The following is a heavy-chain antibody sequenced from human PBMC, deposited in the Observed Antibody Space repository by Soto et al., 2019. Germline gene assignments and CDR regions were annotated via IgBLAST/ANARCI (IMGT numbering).Heavy chain of an antibody. V-gene: IGHV4-34*01. D-gene: IGHD3-22*01. CDR1: GGSFSGYY. J-gene: IGHJ4*02. CDR3: ARGPGYYDSSGYYVTPFDY. Sequence: SETLSLTCAVYGGSFSGYYWSWIRQPPGKGLEWIGEINHSGSTNYNPSLKSRVTISVDTSKNQFSLKLSSVTAEDTAVYYCARGPGYYDSSGYYVTPFDYWGQGTLVTV. CDR2: INHSGST.